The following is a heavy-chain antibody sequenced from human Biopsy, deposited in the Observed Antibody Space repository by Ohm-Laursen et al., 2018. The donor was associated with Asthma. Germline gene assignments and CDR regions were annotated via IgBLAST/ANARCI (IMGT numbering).Heavy chain of an antibody. V-gene: IGHV3-30*18. Sequence: SSLRLSCSASGFSFSNYGMHWVRQAPGKGLDWVAVISFDGTNRNYTDSVRGRFTIPRDNSRNTLHLEMNSLRAEDTAVYFCAKEVFPGWELRRGPDSWGQGTLVTVSS. CDR1: GFSFSNYG. J-gene: IGHJ4*02. CDR2: ISFDGTNR. CDR3: AKEVFPGWELRRGPDS. D-gene: IGHD1-26*01.